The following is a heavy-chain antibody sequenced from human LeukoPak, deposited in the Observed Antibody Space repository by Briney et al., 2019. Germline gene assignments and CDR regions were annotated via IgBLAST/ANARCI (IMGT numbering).Heavy chain of an antibody. V-gene: IGHV1-18*01. J-gene: IGHJ4*02. CDR2: ISAYNGNT. D-gene: IGHD2-15*01. Sequence: ASVKVSCKASGYTFTSDGISWVRQAPGQGLEWMGWISAYNGNTNYAQKLQGRVTMTTDTSTSTAYMELRSLRSDDTAVYYCARIGYCSGGSCYLIDYWGQGTLVTVSS. CDR3: ARIGYCSGGSCYLIDY. CDR1: GYTFTSDG.